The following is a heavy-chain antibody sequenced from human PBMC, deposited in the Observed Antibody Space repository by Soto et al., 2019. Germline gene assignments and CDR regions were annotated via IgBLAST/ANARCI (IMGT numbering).Heavy chain of an antibody. CDR1: GFTVSSNY. CDR2: IYSGGST. V-gene: IGHV3-53*04. J-gene: IGHJ5*02. Sequence: EVQLVESGGGLVQPGGSLRLSCAASGFTVSSNYMSWVRQAPGKGLEWVSVIYSGGSTYYADSVKGRFTISRHNSKNTLYLQMNSLRSEDTAVYYCARGRDCGGDCPNWFDPWGQGTLVTVSS. CDR3: ARGRDCGGDCPNWFDP. D-gene: IGHD2-21*02.